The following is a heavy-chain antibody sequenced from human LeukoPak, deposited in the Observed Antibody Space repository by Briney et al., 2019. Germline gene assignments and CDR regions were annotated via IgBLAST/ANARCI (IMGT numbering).Heavy chain of an antibody. CDR1: GYTFTGYY. Sequence: GASVKVSCKASGYTFTGYYTHWVRQAPGQGLEWMGWANPNSGGTNYAQKFQGRVTMTRDTSTSTAYMELSSLRSEDTAVYYCARGRVGATTDNWFDPWGQGTLVTVSS. CDR2: ANPNSGGT. CDR3: ARGRVGATTDNWFDP. V-gene: IGHV1-2*02. J-gene: IGHJ5*02. D-gene: IGHD1-26*01.